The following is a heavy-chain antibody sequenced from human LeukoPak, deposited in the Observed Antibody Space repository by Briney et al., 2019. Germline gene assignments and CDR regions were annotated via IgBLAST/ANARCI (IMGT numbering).Heavy chain of an antibody. V-gene: IGHV3-30*04. CDR3: ATSFGPVIAAAGTGAD. CDR1: GFTFSSYA. Sequence: GSLRLSCAASGFTFSSYAMHWVRQAPGKGLEWVAVISYDGSNKYYADSVKGRFTISRDNSKNTLYLQMNSLRAEDTAVYYCATSFGPVIAAAGTGADWGQGTLVTVSS. D-gene: IGHD6-13*01. J-gene: IGHJ4*02. CDR2: ISYDGSNK.